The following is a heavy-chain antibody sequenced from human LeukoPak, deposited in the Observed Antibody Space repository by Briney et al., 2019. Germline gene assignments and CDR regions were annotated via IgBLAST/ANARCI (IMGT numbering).Heavy chain of an antibody. D-gene: IGHD3-3*01. CDR1: GFTFSNYG. CDR2: IRYDGSIK. Sequence: GGSLRLSCAASGFTFSNYGMNWVRQAPGKGLEWVAFIRYDGSIKYYADSVKGRFTISRDNSKTTLYLQMTSLRADDTAVYYCAKDPMAYSWSGWFDPWGQGTLVTVSS. J-gene: IGHJ5*02. CDR3: AKDPMAYSWSGWFDP. V-gene: IGHV3-30*02.